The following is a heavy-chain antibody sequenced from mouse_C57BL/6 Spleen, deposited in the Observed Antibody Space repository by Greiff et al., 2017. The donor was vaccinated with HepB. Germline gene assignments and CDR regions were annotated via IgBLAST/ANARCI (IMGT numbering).Heavy chain of an antibody. CDR1: GYTFTSYW. Sequence: QVQLKQPGAELVKPGASVKMSCKASGYTFTSYWITWVKQRPGQGLEWIGDIYPGSGSTNYNEKFKSKATLTVDTSSSTAYMQLSSLTSEDSAVYYCARGGGIYYDYDGFAYWGQGTLVTVSA. CDR3: ARGGGIYYDYDGFAY. J-gene: IGHJ3*01. CDR2: IYPGSGST. V-gene: IGHV1-55*01. D-gene: IGHD2-4*01.